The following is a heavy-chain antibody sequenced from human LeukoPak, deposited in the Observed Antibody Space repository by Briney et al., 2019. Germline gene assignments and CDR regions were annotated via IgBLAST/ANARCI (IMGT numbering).Heavy chain of an antibody. D-gene: IGHD1-26*01. Sequence: QPGGSLRLSCAASGFTFSSYWMHWVRHAPGKGLVWVSRIYSDGSNTDYADSVKGRFTISRDNSKNTLYLDMNSLRPEDTAVYYCVRDATVGASSFDFWGQGTLVTVSS. CDR2: IYSDGSNT. CDR3: VRDATVGASSFDF. V-gene: IGHV3-74*01. J-gene: IGHJ4*02. CDR1: GFTFSSYW.